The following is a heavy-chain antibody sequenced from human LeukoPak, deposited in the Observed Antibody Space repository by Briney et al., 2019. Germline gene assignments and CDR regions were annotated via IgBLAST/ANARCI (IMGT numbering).Heavy chain of an antibody. V-gene: IGHV1-69*06. CDR2: IIPMSGTA. Sequence: GASVKVSCKASGGTFSSYAISWVRQAPGQGLEWMGGIIPMSGTANYAQKFQGRVTITADKSTSTAYMELSSLRSEDTAVYYCARGRGRLGELSLGLYYYYYMDVWGKGTTVTVSS. CDR1: GGTFSSYA. D-gene: IGHD3-16*02. CDR3: ARGRGRLGELSLGLYYYYYMDV. J-gene: IGHJ6*03.